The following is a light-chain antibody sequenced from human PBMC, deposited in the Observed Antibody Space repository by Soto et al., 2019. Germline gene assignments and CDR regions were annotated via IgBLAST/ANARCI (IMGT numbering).Light chain of an antibody. CDR1: QSVSSN. J-gene: IGKJ5*01. CDR2: GAS. V-gene: IGKV3-15*01. Sequence: IVMTQSPATLSVSAWERAPLSYRASQSVSSNLAWYQQKPGQAPRLLIYGASTRATGIPARFSGTGSGTDFTLTINNLEPEDFAVYYCQVRTNWSIAFGRGTRLEI. CDR3: QVRTNWSIA.